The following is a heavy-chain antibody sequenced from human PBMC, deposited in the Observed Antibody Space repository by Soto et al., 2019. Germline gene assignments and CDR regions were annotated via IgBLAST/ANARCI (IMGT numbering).Heavy chain of an antibody. V-gene: IGHV4-30-2*01. CDR3: ARLFYDSSGYNWFDP. Sequence: SETLSLTCAVSGGSISSGGYSWSWIRQPPGKGLEWIGYIYHSGSTYYNPSLKSRVTISVDRSKDQFSLKLSSVTAADTAVYYCARLFYDSSGYNWFDPWGQGTLVTVSS. CDR2: IYHSGST. CDR1: GGSISSGGYS. D-gene: IGHD3-22*01. J-gene: IGHJ5*02.